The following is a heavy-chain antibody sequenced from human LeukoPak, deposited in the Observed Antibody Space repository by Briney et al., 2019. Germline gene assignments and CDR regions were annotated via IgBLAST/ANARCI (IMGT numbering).Heavy chain of an antibody. CDR3: AKDGQWLVRYADY. CDR1: GFTFSSYG. CDR2: TSYDGSNK. V-gene: IGHV3-30*18. D-gene: IGHD6-19*01. Sequence: GGSLRLSCAASGFTFSSYGMHWVRQAPGKGLEWVAVTSYDGSNKYYADSVKGRFTISRDNSKNTLYLQMNSLRAEDTAVYYCAKDGQWLVRYADYWGQGTLVTVSS. J-gene: IGHJ4*02.